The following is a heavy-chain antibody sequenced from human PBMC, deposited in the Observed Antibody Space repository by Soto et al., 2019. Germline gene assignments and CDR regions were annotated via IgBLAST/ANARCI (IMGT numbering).Heavy chain of an antibody. CDR1: GYPFTSYA. D-gene: IGHD4-17*01. V-gene: IGHV1-8*01. J-gene: IGHJ4*02. CDR2: MNPNSGNT. Sequence: QVQLVQSGAEVKKPGASVKVSCKASGYPFTSYAITWVRQATGQGLEWMGWMNPNSGNTGYAQKFQGRVTMTRNTSISTAYMELSILRSEDTAVYSCARTLYGDNADYWGQGTLGTVSS. CDR3: ARTLYGDNADY.